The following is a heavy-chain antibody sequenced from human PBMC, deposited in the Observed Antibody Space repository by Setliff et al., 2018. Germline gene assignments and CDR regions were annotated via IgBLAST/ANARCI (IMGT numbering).Heavy chain of an antibody. V-gene: IGHV4-4*07. D-gene: IGHD3-3*01. J-gene: IGHJ5*02. Sequence: SETLSLTCTVSGGSISSYYWSWIRQPAGKGLEWTGRIYTSGSTNYNPSLKSRVTMSVDTSKNQFSLKLSSVTAADTAVYYCARSYYNFWSGYYRVNWFDPWGQGTLVTVSS. CDR3: ARSYYNFWSGYYRVNWFDP. CDR1: GGSISSYY. CDR2: IYTSGST.